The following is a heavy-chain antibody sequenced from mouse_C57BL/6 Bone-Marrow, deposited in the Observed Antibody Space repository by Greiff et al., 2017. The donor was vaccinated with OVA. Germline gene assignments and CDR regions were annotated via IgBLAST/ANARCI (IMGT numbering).Heavy chain of an antibody. CDR1: GFTFSSYA. CDR2: ISDGGSYT. Sequence: EVKVVESGGGLVKPGGSLKLSCAASGFTFSSYAMSWVRQTPEKRLEWVATISDGGSYTYYPDNVKGRFTISRDNAKNNLYLQMSHLKSEDTAMYYCARSTGLLRSAWFADWGQGTLVTVSA. V-gene: IGHV5-4*03. D-gene: IGHD1-1*01. J-gene: IGHJ3*01. CDR3: ARSTGLLRSAWFAD.